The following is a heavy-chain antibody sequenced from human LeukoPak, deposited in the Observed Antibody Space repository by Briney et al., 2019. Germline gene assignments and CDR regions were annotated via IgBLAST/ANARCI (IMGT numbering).Heavy chain of an antibody. D-gene: IGHD6-19*01. CDR2: ISSSSSYI. Sequence: PGGSLRLSCEASGFTFSSYSMNWVRQAPGKGLEWVSSISSSSSYIYYADSVRGRFTISRDNAKSSLYLQMNSLRAEDTAVYYCARVRQWLDFDYWGQGTLVTVSS. CDR1: GFTFSSYS. CDR3: ARVRQWLDFDY. V-gene: IGHV3-21*01. J-gene: IGHJ4*02.